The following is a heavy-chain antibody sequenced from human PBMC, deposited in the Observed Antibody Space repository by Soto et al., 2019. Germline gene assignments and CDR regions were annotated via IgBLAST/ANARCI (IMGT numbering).Heavy chain of an antibody. Sequence: ASVKVSCKASGYTFTSYGISWVRQAPVQGLECMRLIIAYNGNTNYAHKLQVRVTMTTDTSTSPAYMELRSLRCADTAVYYCARGCGSGSYCAAFDYWGQGTLVPVSS. V-gene: IGHV1-18*04. CDR1: GYTFTSYG. J-gene: IGHJ4*02. CDR3: ARGCGSGSYCAAFDY. CDR2: IIAYNGNT. D-gene: IGHD3-10*01.